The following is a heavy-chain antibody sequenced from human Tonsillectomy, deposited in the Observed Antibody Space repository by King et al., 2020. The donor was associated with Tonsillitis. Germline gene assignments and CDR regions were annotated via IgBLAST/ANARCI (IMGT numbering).Heavy chain of an antibody. CDR1: GGSISSSSYY. V-gene: IGHV4-39*01. CDR2: IYYSGST. J-gene: IGHJ5*02. D-gene: IGHD2-15*01. Sequence: QLQESGPGLVKPSETLSLTCTVSGGSISSSSYYWGWIRQPPGKGLEWIGSIYYSGSTYYNPSLKSRVTITVDTSKNQFSLKLSSVTAADTAVYYCASVSGYCSGGSCEYTWFDPWGQGTLVTVSS. CDR3: ASVSGYCSGGSCEYTWFDP.